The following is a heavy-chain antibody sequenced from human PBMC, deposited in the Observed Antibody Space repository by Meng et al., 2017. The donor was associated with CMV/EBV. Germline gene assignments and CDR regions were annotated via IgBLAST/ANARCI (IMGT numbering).Heavy chain of an antibody. CDR2: ISSSGSTI. D-gene: IGHD2-2*01. V-gene: IGHV3-48*03. J-gene: IGHJ6*02. Sequence: GGSLRLSCAASGFTFSSYEMNWVRQAPGKGLEWVSYISSSGSTIYYADSVKGRCTISRDNAKNSLYLQMNSLRAEDTAVYYCARDLIVVVPDAEAWYYYGMDVWGQGTTVNVSS. CDR1: GFTFSSYE. CDR3: ARDLIVVVPDAEAWYYYGMDV.